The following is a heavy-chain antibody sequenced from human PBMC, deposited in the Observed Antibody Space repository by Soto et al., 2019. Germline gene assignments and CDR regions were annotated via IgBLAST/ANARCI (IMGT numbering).Heavy chain of an antibody. CDR2: IYYSGST. D-gene: IGHD6-6*01. CDR1: GGSISSYY. Sequence: SETLSLTCTVSGGSISSYYWSWIRQPPGKGLEWIGYIYYSGSTNYNPSLKSRVTTSVDTSKNQFSLKLSSVTAADTAVYYCARVLPESIAARPAVGFDYWGQGTLVTAPQ. V-gene: IGHV4-59*01. CDR3: ARVLPESIAARPAVGFDY. J-gene: IGHJ4*02.